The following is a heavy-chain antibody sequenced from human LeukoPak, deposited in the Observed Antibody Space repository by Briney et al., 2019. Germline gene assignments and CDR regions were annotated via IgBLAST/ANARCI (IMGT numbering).Heavy chain of an antibody. CDR1: GFTFSSYS. V-gene: IGHV3-21*01. Sequence: PGGSLRLSCAASGFTFSSYSMNWVRQAPGKGLEWVSSISSSSSYIYYADSVKGRFTISRDNAKNSLYLQMNSLRAEDTAVYYCAREEKTYYYDSSGYFDYWGQGTLVTVSS. CDR3: AREEKTYYYDSSGYFDY. J-gene: IGHJ4*02. D-gene: IGHD3-22*01. CDR2: ISSSSSYI.